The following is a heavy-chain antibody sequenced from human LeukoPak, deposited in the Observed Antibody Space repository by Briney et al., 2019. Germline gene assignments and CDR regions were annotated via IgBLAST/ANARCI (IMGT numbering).Heavy chain of an antibody. J-gene: IGHJ4*02. Sequence: SETLSLTCTVSGGSTSTSSYYWGWIRQPPGKGLEWIGSIFYSGSTYYNPSLKSRVTISVDTSKNQFSLKLSSVTAADTAVYYCARDQVVVAATLGHSSIDYWGQGTLVTVSS. CDR1: GGSTSTSSYY. CDR3: ARDQVVVAATLGHSSIDY. V-gene: IGHV4-39*07. D-gene: IGHD2-15*01. CDR2: IFYSGST.